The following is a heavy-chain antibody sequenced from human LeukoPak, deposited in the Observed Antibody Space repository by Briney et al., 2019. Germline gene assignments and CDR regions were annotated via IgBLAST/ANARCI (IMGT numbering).Heavy chain of an antibody. CDR1: GFTFSSYA. D-gene: IGHD2-2*02. Sequence: GRSLRLSRAASGFTFSSYAMHWVRQAPGKGLEYVSAISSNGGSTYYANSVKGRFTISRDNSKNTLYLQMNSLRAEDTAVYYCAREECSSTRCYTTPWYFDSWGQGTLVTVSS. CDR2: ISSNGGST. CDR3: AREECSSTRCYTTPWYFDS. J-gene: IGHJ4*02. V-gene: IGHV3-64*01.